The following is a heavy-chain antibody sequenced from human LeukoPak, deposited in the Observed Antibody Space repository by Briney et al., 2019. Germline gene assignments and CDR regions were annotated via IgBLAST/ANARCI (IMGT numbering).Heavy chain of an antibody. J-gene: IGHJ4*02. V-gene: IGHV1-69*05. Sequence: PWASVKVSCKASGGTFSSYAISWVRQAPGQGLEWMGGIIPIFGTANYAQKLQGRVTMTTDTSTSTAYMELRSLRSDDTAVYYCARRCGGSCSQSSFDYWGQGTLVTVSS. CDR3: ARRCGGSCSQSSFDY. CDR2: IIPIFGTA. D-gene: IGHD2-15*01. CDR1: GGTFSSYA.